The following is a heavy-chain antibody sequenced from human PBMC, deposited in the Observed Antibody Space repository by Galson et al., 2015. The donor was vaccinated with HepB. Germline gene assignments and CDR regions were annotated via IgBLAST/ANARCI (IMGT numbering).Heavy chain of an antibody. CDR3: AKVGVMASNVPWDLHY. CDR2: ISGDGGRI. V-gene: IGHV3-23*01. Sequence: SLRLSCAASGFRFSSSGMTWVRQVPGKGLEWVSSISGDGGRIYIADSVKGRFTISRDSSKNTVYLQMSGLRATDTAVYYCAKVGVMASNVPWDLHYWGQGTVVTVAS. D-gene: IGHD3-16*01. CDR1: GFRFSSSG. J-gene: IGHJ4*02.